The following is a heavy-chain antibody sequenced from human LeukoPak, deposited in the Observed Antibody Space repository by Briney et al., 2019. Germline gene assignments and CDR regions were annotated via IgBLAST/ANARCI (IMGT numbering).Heavy chain of an antibody. CDR1: GYTFTGYY. CDR3: ARGQPAAMYYYYYYYMDV. Sequence: WASVKVSCKASGYTFTGYYMHWVRQAPGQGLEWMGWINPNSGGTNYAQKFQGRVTMTRDTSISTAYMELSRLRSEDTAVYYCARGQPAAMYYYYYYYMDVWGKGTTVTISS. CDR2: INPNSGGT. D-gene: IGHD2-2*01. V-gene: IGHV1-2*02. J-gene: IGHJ6*03.